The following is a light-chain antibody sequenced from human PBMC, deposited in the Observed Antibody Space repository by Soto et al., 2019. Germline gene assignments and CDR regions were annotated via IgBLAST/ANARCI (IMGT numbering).Light chain of an antibody. J-gene: IGLJ1*01. CDR2: EDN. CDR3: SSYAGSSNV. V-gene: IGLV6-57*04. Sequence: NFLLTQPHSVSESPGRTVTISCTRSGGSIASGLVQWYQVRPGSGPTTVISEDNQRPSGVPDRFSGSIDSSSNSASLTISGLKPEDEADYYCSSYAGSSNVFGTGTKLTVL. CDR1: GGSIASGL.